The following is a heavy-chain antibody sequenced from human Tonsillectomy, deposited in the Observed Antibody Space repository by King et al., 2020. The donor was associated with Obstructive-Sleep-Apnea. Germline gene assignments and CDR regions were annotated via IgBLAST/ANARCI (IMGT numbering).Heavy chain of an antibody. D-gene: IGHD4-23*01. Sequence: QLVQSGGGVVQPGRSLRLSCAASGFTFSSYGMHWVRQAPGKGLEWVAFIRYDGSNKYYADSVKGRFTISRDNSKNTLYLQMNSLRAEDTAVYYCAKVPITTTVVSDYYYYYGMDVWGQGTTVTVSS. CDR1: GFTFSSYG. CDR2: IRYDGSNK. V-gene: IGHV3-30*02. J-gene: IGHJ6*02. CDR3: AKVPITTTVVSDYYYYYGMDV.